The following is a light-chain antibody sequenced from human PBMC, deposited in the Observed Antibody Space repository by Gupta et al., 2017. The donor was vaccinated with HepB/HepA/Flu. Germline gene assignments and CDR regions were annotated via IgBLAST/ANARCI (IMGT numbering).Light chain of an antibody. J-gene: IGKJ1*01. V-gene: IGKV3-20*01. CDR3: QHDGSSFPWT. CDR2: DAS. CDR1: QSVTRNY. Sequence: EIVLTQSPGTLSLSPGERATLSCRARQSVTRNYLSWYQQKPGQAPRLLIYDASRRATGIPDRFSGSGSGTYLTLTIGRREQEDFAVYYCQHDGSSFPWTFGQGTKVEIK.